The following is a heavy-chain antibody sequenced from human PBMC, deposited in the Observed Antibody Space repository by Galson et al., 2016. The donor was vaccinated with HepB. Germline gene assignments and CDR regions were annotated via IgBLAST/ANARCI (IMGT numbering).Heavy chain of an antibody. CDR2: IKQDGSEK. D-gene: IGHD4/OR15-4a*01. Sequence: SLRLSCAASGFTFSSYWMSWVRQAPGKGLEWVANIKQDGSEKYYVDSVKGRFTISRDNARHSLFLQMSSLRAEDTAMYYCARDYFCVGASCRGERGRFDYWGQGTLVTVSS. CDR1: GFTFSSYW. V-gene: IGHV3-7*01. CDR3: ARDYFCVGASCRGERGRFDY. J-gene: IGHJ4*02.